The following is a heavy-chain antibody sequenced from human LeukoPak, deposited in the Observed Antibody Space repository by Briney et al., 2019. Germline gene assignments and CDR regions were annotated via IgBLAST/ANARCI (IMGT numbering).Heavy chain of an antibody. CDR3: AGGGRGSRKNGIPFGGVGSRNWFDP. Sequence: GGSLRLSCAASGFTFSSYSMNWVRQAPGKGLEWVSSISSSSSYIYYADSVKGRFTISRDNAKNSLYLQMNSLRAADTAVYYCAGGGRGSRKNGIPFGGVGSRNWFDPWGQRTLVTVSS. D-gene: IGHD3-16*01. CDR1: GFTFSSYS. V-gene: IGHV3-21*01. CDR2: ISSSSSYI. J-gene: IGHJ5*02.